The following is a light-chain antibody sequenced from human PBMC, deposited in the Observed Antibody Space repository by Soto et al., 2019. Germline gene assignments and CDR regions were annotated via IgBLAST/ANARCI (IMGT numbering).Light chain of an antibody. CDR1: QSLLHSNGYNY. CDR2: LGS. Sequence: DIVIIRSPLSLPVTPGEPASISCSSSQSLLHSNGYNYLDWYLQKPGQSPQLLIYLGSNRASGVPDRFSGSGSGTDFTLKISRVEAEDVGVYYCMQALQTPWTFGQGTKVDIK. J-gene: IGKJ1*01. CDR3: MQALQTPWT. V-gene: IGKV2-28*01.